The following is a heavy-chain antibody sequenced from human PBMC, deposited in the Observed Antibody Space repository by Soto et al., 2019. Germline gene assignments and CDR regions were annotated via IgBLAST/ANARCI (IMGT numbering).Heavy chain of an antibody. V-gene: IGHV1-18*01. J-gene: IGHJ6*03. D-gene: IGHD6-19*01. CDR3: ARDRGVAPPVAGNTHYYYYMDV. CDR2: ISAFNGNT. Sequence: QDQLLQSGAEVKKPGASVTVSCKASGHSFTNYGITWVRQAPGQGLEWMGWISAFNGNTHYAQKLQGRVTMTTDASTSTAYMQLRSLRSDDTAVYYCARDRGVAPPVAGNTHYYYYMDVWGKGTTVTVSS. CDR1: GHSFTNYG.